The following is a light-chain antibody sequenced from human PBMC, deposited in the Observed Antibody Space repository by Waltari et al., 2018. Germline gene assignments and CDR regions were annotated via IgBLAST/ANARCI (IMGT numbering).Light chain of an antibody. Sequence: QSALPQPRSVSESPGQSVTISCPGPSRYVGVFNSISCYQHHPGKAPKLRIYDVTKRPSGVPDRFSASKSGNTASLTISGLRAEDEADYYCSSYAGTYTGVFGGGTKLTVL. J-gene: IGLJ3*02. CDR1: SRYVGVFNS. CDR2: DVT. CDR3: SSYAGTYTGV. V-gene: IGLV2-11*01.